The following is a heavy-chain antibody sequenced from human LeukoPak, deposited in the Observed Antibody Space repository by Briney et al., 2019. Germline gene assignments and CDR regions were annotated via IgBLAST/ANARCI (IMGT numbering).Heavy chain of an antibody. D-gene: IGHD3-10*01. J-gene: IGHJ4*02. CDR1: GFTFSSYW. V-gene: IGHV3-7*05. CDR3: ARGNYYGSGGFDY. CDR2: INQDGSEK. Sequence: GGSLRLSCAASGFTFSSYWMSWVRQAPGKGLEWVANINQDGSEKQYMDSVKGRFTISRDNAKTSLYLQMNSLRAEDTAVYYCARGNYYGSGGFDYWGQGTLVTVSS.